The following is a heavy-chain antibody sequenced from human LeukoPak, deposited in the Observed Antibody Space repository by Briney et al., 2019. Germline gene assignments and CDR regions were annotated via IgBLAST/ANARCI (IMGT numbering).Heavy chain of an antibody. CDR2: IYYSGST. D-gene: IGHD3-22*01. V-gene: IGHV4-59*08. Sequence: SEALSLTCTVSGGSISSYYWSWIRQPPGKGLEWIGFIYYSGSTNYNPSLKSRVTISVDTSKNQFSLKLSSVTAADTAVYFCARGPYSYDSSGAFDIWGQGTMVTVSS. J-gene: IGHJ3*02. CDR1: GGSISSYY. CDR3: ARGPYSYDSSGAFDI.